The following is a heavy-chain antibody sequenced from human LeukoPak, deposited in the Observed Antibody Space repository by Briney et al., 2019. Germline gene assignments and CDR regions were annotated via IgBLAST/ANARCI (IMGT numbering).Heavy chain of an antibody. J-gene: IGHJ3*02. V-gene: IGHV1-69*05. D-gene: IGHD3-3*01. Sequence: ASVKVSCKASGGTFSSYAISWVRQAPGQGLEWMGGIIPIFGTANYAQKFQGRVTITTDESTSTAYMELSSLRSEDTAVYYCARGQGFSHAFDIWGQGTMVTVSS. CDR2: IIPIFGTA. CDR3: ARGQGFSHAFDI. CDR1: GGTFSSYA.